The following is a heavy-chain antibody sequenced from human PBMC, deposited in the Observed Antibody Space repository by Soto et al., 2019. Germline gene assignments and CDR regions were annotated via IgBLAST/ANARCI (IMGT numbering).Heavy chain of an antibody. Sequence: EVQLVESGGGLVQPGGSLRLYCAASGFTFNNYWMHWVRQVPGKGLVWVSRINSDGTSTTYADSVKGRFTISRDNAKNTLYLQMNSLRAEDTAVYYCASHHCRGGSCYGGDAFDIWGQGTMVTVSS. CDR2: INSDGTST. CDR3: ASHHCRGGSCYGGDAFDI. V-gene: IGHV3-74*01. CDR1: GFTFNNYW. D-gene: IGHD2-15*01. J-gene: IGHJ3*02.